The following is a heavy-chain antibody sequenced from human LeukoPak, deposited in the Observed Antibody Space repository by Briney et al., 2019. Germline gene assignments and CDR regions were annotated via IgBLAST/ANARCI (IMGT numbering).Heavy chain of an antibody. Sequence: GGSLRLTCAVSGFTFSNYAINWLRQAPGKGLEWLSYIGSNGDDKLYADSVKGRFTISRDDAKNSVYLQMNSLRDEDTALYYCARDLNGDEDFDYWGQGTLVTVSS. CDR2: IGSNGDDK. D-gene: IGHD2-8*01. CDR3: ARDLNGDEDFDY. V-gene: IGHV3-48*03. J-gene: IGHJ4*02. CDR1: GFTFSNYA.